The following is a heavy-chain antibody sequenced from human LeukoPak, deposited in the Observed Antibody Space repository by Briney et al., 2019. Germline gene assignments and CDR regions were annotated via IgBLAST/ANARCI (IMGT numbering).Heavy chain of an antibody. CDR3: ARAGNSGSYGEVDY. D-gene: IGHD1-26*01. CDR1: GGSISSGGYY. V-gene: IGHV4-61*08. Sequence: SETLSLTCTVSGGSISSGGYYWSWIRQPPGKGLEWIGYIYYSGSTNYDPSLKSRVTISVDTSKNQFSLKLSSVTAADTAVYYCARAGNSGSYGEVDYWGQGTLVTVSS. J-gene: IGHJ4*02. CDR2: IYYSGST.